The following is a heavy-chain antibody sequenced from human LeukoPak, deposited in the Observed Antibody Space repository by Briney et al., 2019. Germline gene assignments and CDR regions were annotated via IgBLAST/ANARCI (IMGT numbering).Heavy chain of an antibody. Sequence: GESLKISCKGSGYSFTSYWTGWVRQMPGKGLEWMGIIYPGDSDTRYSPSFQGQVTISADKSISTAYLQWSSLKASDTAMYYCARTRHYDFWSGYYKDGFDPWGQGTLVTVSS. D-gene: IGHD3-3*01. J-gene: IGHJ5*02. V-gene: IGHV5-51*01. CDR3: ARTRHYDFWSGYYKDGFDP. CDR2: IYPGDSDT. CDR1: GYSFTSYW.